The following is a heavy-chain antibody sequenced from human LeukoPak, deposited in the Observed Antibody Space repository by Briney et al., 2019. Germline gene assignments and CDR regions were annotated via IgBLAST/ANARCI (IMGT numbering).Heavy chain of an antibody. V-gene: IGHV3-21*01. CDR1: GFTFSSYS. D-gene: IGHD2-2*02. CDR2: ISTSSSYK. CDR3: AKDHCSSTSCYREFDP. J-gene: IGHJ5*02. Sequence: GGSLRLSCAASGFTFSSYSMSWVRQAPGKGLEWVSSISTSSSYKYYADSVKGRFTISRDNSKNTLYLQMNSLRAEDTAVYYCAKDHCSSTSCYREFDPWGQGTLVTVSS.